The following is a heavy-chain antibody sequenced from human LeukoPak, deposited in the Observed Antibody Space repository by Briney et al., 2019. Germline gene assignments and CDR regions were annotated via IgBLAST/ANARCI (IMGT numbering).Heavy chain of an antibody. CDR1: GYTFTSYD. J-gene: IGHJ5*02. D-gene: IGHD3-3*01. V-gene: IGHV1-8*01. Sequence: ASVKVSCKASGYTFTSYDTNWVRQATGQGLEWMGWMNPNSGNAGYAQKFQGRVTMTRNTSISTAYMELSSLRSEDTAVYYCARGNYYDFWSGYYDWFDPWGQGTLVTVSS. CDR3: ARGNYYDFWSGYYDWFDP. CDR2: MNPNSGNA.